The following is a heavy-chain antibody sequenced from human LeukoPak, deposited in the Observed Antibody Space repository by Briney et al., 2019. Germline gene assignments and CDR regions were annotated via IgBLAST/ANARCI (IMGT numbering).Heavy chain of an antibody. CDR1: GFTFSSYA. Sequence: GGSLRLSCAASGFTFSSYAMSWVRRAPGKGLEWVSAISGSGGSTYYADSVKGRFTISRDNSKNTLYLQMNSLRAEDTAVYYCAKGIREDDAFDIWGQGTMVTVSS. J-gene: IGHJ3*02. V-gene: IGHV3-23*01. CDR3: AKGIREDDAFDI. CDR2: ISGSGGST. D-gene: IGHD1-26*01.